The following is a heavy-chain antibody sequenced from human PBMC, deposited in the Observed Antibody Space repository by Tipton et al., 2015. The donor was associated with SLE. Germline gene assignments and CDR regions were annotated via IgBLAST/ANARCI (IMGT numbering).Heavy chain of an antibody. CDR3: AREYRGNYDAFDI. CDR1: GFTFNTYE. CDR2: ISGTGSTI. V-gene: IGHV3-48*03. Sequence: SLRLSCAASGFTFNTYEMNWVRQAPGKGLEWLSYISGTGSTIYYADSVKGRFTVSRDNAKNSLFLEMNRLRAEDTAVYHCAREYRGNYDAFDIWGQGTMVTVSS. D-gene: IGHD1-26*01. J-gene: IGHJ3*02.